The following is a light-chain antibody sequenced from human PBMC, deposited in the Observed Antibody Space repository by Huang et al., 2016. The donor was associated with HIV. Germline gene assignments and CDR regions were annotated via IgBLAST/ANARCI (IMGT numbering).Light chain of an antibody. CDR1: QSVSISY. Sequence: EIVLTQSPGTLSLSPGERASQSVSISYLAWYQQKPGQAPRLLIYGASSRATGIPDRFSGSGSGTDFTLTISRLEPEDFAVYYCQQYGSSFGQGTKVEIK. J-gene: IGKJ1*01. CDR2: GAS. V-gene: IGKV3-20*01. CDR3: QQYGSS.